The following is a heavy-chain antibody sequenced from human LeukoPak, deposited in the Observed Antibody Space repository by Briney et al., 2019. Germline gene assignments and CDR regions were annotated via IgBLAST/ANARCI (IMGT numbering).Heavy chain of an antibody. V-gene: IGHV6-1*01. CDR2: TYYRSKWYN. D-gene: IGHD6-13*01. Sequence: SQTLSLTCAISGDSVSSNSAAWNWIRQSPSRGLEWLGRTYYRSKWYNDYAVSVKSRITINPDTSKNQFSLQLNSVTPEDTAVYYCARDPNRGYSGSFAWFDPWGQGTLVTVSS. CDR3: ARDPNRGYSGSFAWFDP. CDR1: GDSVSSNSAA. J-gene: IGHJ5*02.